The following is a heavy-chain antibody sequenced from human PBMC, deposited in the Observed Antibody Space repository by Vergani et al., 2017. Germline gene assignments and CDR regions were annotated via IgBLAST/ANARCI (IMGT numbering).Heavy chain of an antibody. Sequence: QVQLQESGPGLVTPSQTLSLTCTVSGGSISSGDYYWSWIRQPPGKGLEWIGYIYYSGSTYYNPSLKSRVTISVDTSKNQFSLKLSSVTAADTAVYYCARDDSSGYYYFQHWGQGTLVTVSS. D-gene: IGHD3-22*01. J-gene: IGHJ1*01. CDR1: GGSISSGDYY. CDR2: IYYSGST. CDR3: ARDDSSGYYYFQH. V-gene: IGHV4-30-4*01.